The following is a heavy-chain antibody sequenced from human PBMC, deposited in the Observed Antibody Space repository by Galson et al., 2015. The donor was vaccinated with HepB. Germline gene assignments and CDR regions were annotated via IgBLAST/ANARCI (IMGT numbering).Heavy chain of an antibody. CDR2: IRSKAYGGTT. V-gene: IGHV3-49*04. Sequence: SLRLSCAASGFTFGDYAMSWVRQAPGKGLEWVGFIRSKAYGGTTEYAASVKGRFTISRDDSKSIAYLQMNSLKTEDTAVYYCTRCIAMVRGVIISFDYWGQGTLVTVSS. J-gene: IGHJ4*02. CDR1: GFTFGDYA. D-gene: IGHD3-10*01. CDR3: TRCIAMVRGVIISFDY.